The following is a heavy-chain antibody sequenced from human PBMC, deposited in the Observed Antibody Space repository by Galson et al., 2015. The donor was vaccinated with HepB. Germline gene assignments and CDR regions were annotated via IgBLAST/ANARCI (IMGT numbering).Heavy chain of an antibody. V-gene: IGHV4-4*07. CDR1: GGSISSYY. Sequence: ETLSLTCTVSGGSISSYYWSWIRQPPGKGLEWIGRIYTSGSTNYNPSLKSRVTMSVDTSKNQFSLKLSSVTAADTAVYYCARSLIYQPLQGYYFDYWGQGTLVTVSS. J-gene: IGHJ4*02. CDR2: IYTSGST. CDR3: ARSLIYQPLQGYYFDY. D-gene: IGHD2-2*01.